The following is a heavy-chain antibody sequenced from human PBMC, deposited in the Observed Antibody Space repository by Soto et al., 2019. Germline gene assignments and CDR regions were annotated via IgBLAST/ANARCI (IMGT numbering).Heavy chain of an antibody. CDR3: ARDPNFLTGYFDAFDI. D-gene: IGHD3-9*01. V-gene: IGHV6-1*01. CDR2: TYYRSKWYN. CDR1: GDSVSSNSAA. Sequence: QSQTLSLTCAISGDSVSSNSAAWNWIRQSPSRGLEWLGRTYYRSKWYNDYAVSVKSRITINPDTSKNQFSLQLNSVTPEDTAVYYCARDPNFLTGYFDAFDIWGQGTMVTVSS. J-gene: IGHJ3*02.